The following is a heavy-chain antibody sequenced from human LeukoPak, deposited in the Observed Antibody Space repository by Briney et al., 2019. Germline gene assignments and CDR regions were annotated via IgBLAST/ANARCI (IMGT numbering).Heavy chain of an antibody. Sequence: ASVKVSCKVSGYTLTELSMHWVRQAPGKGLEWMGGFDPEDGDTIYAQKFQGRVTMTEDTSTDPAYMELSSLRSEDTAVYYCATDRAITSGSTLGLRYWGQGTLVTVSS. J-gene: IGHJ4*02. CDR1: GYTLTELS. CDR3: ATDRAITSGSTLGLRY. V-gene: IGHV1-24*01. CDR2: FDPEDGDT. D-gene: IGHD3-10*01.